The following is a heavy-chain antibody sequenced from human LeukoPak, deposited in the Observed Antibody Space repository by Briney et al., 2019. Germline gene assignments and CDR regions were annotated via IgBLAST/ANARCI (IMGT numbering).Heavy chain of an antibody. J-gene: IGHJ1*01. CDR3: TAARTVLEYFQH. CDR1: GGSISSHY. D-gene: IGHD6-6*01. CDR2: IYYSGST. V-gene: IGHV4-59*11. Sequence: TSETLSLTCTVSGGSISSHYWSWIRQPPGKGLEWIGYIYYSGSTNYNPSLKSRVTISVDTSKNQFSLKLSSVTAADTAVYHCTAARTVLEYFQHWGQGTLVTVSS.